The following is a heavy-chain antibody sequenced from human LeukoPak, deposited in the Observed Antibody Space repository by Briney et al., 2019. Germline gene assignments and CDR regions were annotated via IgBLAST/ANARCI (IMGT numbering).Heavy chain of an antibody. CDR2: INYSGST. CDR1: GGSFSGYY. V-gene: IGHV4-34*01. CDR3: ARDVIWEVRGVKYYFDY. Sequence: SETLSLTCAVYGGSFSGYYWSWIRQPPGKGLEWIGEINYSGSTNYNPSLKSRVTISVDTSKNQFSLKLSSVTAADTAVYYCARDVIWEVRGVKYYFDYWGQGTLVTVSS. J-gene: IGHJ4*02. D-gene: IGHD3-10*01.